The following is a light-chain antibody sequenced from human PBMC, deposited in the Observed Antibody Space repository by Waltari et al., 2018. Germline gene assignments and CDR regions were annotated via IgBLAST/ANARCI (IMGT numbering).Light chain of an antibody. CDR3: SSYAGSNNYV. CDR1: SSDVGGYDL. V-gene: IGLV2-8*01. J-gene: IGLJ1*01. CDR2: DVN. Sequence: QSALTQPPSASGSLGQSVPISCTGTSSDVGGYDLVSWYQQHPGKAPKLMIYDVNKRPSGVPDRFSGSKSGNTASLTVSGLQADDEADYYCSSYAGSNNYVFGSGTKVTVL.